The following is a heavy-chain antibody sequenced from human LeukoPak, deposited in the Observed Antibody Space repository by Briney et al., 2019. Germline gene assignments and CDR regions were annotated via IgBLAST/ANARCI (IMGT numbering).Heavy chain of an antibody. CDR2: IYYSGST. V-gene: IGHV4-59*08. Sequence: PSETLSLTCTVSGGSISSYYWSWIRQPPGKGLEWIGYIYYSGSTSYNPSLKSRVTISVDTSKNQFSLKLSSVTAADTAVYYCARQVRRWLQFNFDYWGQGTLVTVSS. CDR1: GGSISSYY. CDR3: ARQVRRWLQFNFDY. D-gene: IGHD5-24*01. J-gene: IGHJ4*02.